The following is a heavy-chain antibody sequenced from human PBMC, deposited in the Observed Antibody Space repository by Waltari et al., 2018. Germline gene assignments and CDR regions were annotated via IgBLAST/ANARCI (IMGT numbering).Heavy chain of an antibody. CDR2: IKREVDGGTA. CDR3: VRESYSNDI. J-gene: IGHJ4*02. D-gene: IGHD5-18*01. CDR1: GYPFHDAW. Sequence: QLVQSGGGLVRPGESLRLSCVGSGYPFHDAWMSWVRQAPAKGLEWVGRIKREVDGGTAEYIESVKDRFTISRDDSKNTLYLQMNSLKSEDSAVYFCVRESYSNDIWGQGTLVTVSS. V-gene: IGHV3-15*01.